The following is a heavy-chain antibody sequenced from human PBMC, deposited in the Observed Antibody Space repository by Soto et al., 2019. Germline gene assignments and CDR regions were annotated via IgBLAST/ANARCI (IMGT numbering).Heavy chain of an antibody. J-gene: IGHJ6*02. CDR2: IIPIFGTA. CDR3: ARDPPFWSGYYASKNYGMDV. V-gene: IGHV1-69*01. Sequence: QVQLVQSGAEVKKPGSSVKVSCKASGGTFSSYAISWVRQAPGQGLEWVGGIIPIFGTANYAQKFQGRVTITADESTSTAYMELSSLRSEDTAVYYCARDPPFWSGYYASKNYGMDVWGQGTTVTVSS. D-gene: IGHD3-3*01. CDR1: GGTFSSYA.